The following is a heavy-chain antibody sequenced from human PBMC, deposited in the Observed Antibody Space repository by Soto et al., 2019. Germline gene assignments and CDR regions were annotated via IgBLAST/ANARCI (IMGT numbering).Heavy chain of an antibody. CDR3: ARAQWLADDVFDI. CDR2: VKGDGSDT. CDR1: GFTFSSYW. Sequence: GGSLRLSCAASGFTFSSYWMHWVRQAPGKGLVWVSRVKGDGSDTTYADSVRGRFTISRDNTKNTLYLQMNSLRPEDTAVYYCARAQWLADDVFDIWGHRTILTLS. J-gene: IGHJ3*02. V-gene: IGHV3-74*01. D-gene: IGHD6-19*01.